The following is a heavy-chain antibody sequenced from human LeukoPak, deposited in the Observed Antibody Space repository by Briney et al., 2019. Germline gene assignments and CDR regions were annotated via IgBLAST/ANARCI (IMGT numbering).Heavy chain of an antibody. J-gene: IGHJ6*03. CDR3: ARAGVTDRLEVAWEAKYYYYYYMDV. V-gene: IGHV4-38-2*02. D-gene: IGHD2-15*01. Sequence: SETLSLTCTVSGYSISSGYYWGWIRQPPGKGLEWIGSIYHSGSTYYNPSLKSRVTISVDTSKNQFSLKLSSVTAADTAVYYCARAGVTDRLEVAWEAKYYYYYYMDVWGKGTTVTVSS. CDR2: IYHSGST. CDR1: GYSISSGYY.